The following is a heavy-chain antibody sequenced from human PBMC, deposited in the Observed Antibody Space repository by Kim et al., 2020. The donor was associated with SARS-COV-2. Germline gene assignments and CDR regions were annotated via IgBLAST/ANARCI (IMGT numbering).Heavy chain of an antibody. J-gene: IGHJ4*02. CDR2: ISAYNGNT. V-gene: IGHV1-18*01. CDR3: ARDPMVRGVIPLDY. Sequence: ASVKVSCKASGYTFTSYGISWVRQAPGQGLEWMGWISAYNGNTNYAQKLQGRVTMTTDTSTSTAYMELRSLRSDDTAVYYCARDPMVRGVIPLDYWGQGTLVTVSS. CDR1: GYTFTSYG. D-gene: IGHD3-10*01.